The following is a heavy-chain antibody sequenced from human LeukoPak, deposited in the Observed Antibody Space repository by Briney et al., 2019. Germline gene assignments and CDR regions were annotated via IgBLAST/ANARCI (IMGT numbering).Heavy chain of an antibody. CDR2: FDPEDGER. V-gene: IGHV1-24*01. CDR3: ASESIVIKVYADGKAFDV. Sequence: ASVKVSCKVSGYSLSELPMHWVRQAPGKGLELMGGFDPEDGERIYAQKVQGRITMTKDTSTDTAYMQLKRLRSEDTAVYYCASESIVIKVYADGKAFDVWGQGTMVTVSS. J-gene: IGHJ3*01. CDR1: GYSLSELP. D-gene: IGHD2-8*01.